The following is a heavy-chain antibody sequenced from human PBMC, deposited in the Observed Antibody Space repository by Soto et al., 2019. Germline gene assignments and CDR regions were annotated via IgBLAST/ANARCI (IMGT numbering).Heavy chain of an antibody. V-gene: IGHV3-23*01. CDR3: AERVKSGGTSVGNAMDV. CDR2: ISGSGDGT. Sequence: EVQLLESGGGLVQPGGSLRLSCAASGFSFTNYAVTWVRQAPGKGLEWVSAISGSGDGTYYADSVRGRFTIPRDNSKSPVPLEMNKLGAEETAVYFLAERVKSGGTSVGNAMDVWGQGTTVTVSS. D-gene: IGHD2-15*01. J-gene: IGHJ6*02. CDR1: GFSFTNYA.